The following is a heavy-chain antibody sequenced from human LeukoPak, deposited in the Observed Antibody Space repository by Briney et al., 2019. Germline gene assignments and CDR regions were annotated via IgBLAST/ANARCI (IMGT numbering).Heavy chain of an antibody. CDR3: ARHAFPNYGEYVWDY. Sequence: KPSETLSLTCTVSGGSISSYYWSWIRQPPGKGLEWIGYIYYSGSTNYNPSLKSRVTISVDTSKNQFSLKLSSVTAADTAVYYCARHAFPNYGEYVWDYWGQGTLVTVS. V-gene: IGHV4-59*08. CDR1: GGSISSYY. CDR2: IYYSGST. J-gene: IGHJ4*02. D-gene: IGHD4-17*01.